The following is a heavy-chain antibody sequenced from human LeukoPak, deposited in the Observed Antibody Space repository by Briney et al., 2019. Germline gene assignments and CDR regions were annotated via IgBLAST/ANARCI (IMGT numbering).Heavy chain of an antibody. V-gene: IGHV4-39*01. CDR2: INYSGGT. CDR3: ARHAYNYGLDYFDS. J-gene: IGHJ4*02. Sequence: SGTLSLTCSVSGDSINNRDSYSGWIRPPPGKGPQWVGSINYSGGTYHNPSLKSRVRMSVDTSKNHFSLELTAVTGAGAPVYCCARHAYNYGLDYFDSGGQGTLVTVSS. CDR1: GDSINNRDSY. D-gene: IGHD5-24*01.